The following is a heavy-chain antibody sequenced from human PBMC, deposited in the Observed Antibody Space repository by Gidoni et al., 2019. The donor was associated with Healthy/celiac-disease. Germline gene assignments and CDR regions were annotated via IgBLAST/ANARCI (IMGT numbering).Heavy chain of an antibody. J-gene: IGHJ5*01. D-gene: IGHD6-13*01. Sequence: LLESGGGLVQPGGSLRLSCAPSGFTFSSYAMSWVRQAPGKGLEWVSGMSGSGDKTNYADSVRGRFTISRDNFKNTLYLQMIRLRADDTAVYYCAKDGGPIRRAAVGTMTLNWFESWGQGTLVTVSS. CDR2: MSGSGDKT. CDR3: AKDGGPIRRAAVGTMTLNWFES. CDR1: GFTFSSYA. V-gene: IGHV3-23*01.